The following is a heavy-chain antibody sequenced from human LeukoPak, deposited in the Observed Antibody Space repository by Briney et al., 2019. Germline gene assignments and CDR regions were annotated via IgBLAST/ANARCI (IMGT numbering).Heavy chain of an antibody. D-gene: IGHD3-22*01. J-gene: IGHJ4*02. CDR1: GFTFSSHA. V-gene: IGHV3-30*18. CDR2: ISYDGSDK. CDR3: AKRDSSGYYFFDY. Sequence: PGRSLRLSCAASGFTFSSHAMHWVRQAPGKGLEWVAIISYDGSDKYYADSVKGRFTISRDNSKNTLYLQMNSLRAEETAVYYCAKRDSSGYYFFDYWGQGTLVSVSS.